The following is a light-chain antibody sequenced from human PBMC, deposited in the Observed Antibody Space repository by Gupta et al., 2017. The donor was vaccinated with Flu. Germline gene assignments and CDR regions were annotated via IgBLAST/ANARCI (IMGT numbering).Light chain of an antibody. CDR1: QDIGSY. V-gene: IGKV1-27*01. Sequence: PSSLSASVGDRVTITCRASQDIGSYVAWYQQKAGKTPKLLIYAASSLQSGVPSRFDDSGSGSVFTLTISSLQPEDVATYYCQKENSAPKTFGRGTKVDIK. CDR2: AAS. CDR3: QKENSAPKT. J-gene: IGKJ4*01.